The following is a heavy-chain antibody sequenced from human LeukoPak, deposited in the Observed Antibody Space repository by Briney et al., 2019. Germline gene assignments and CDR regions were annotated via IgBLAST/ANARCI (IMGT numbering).Heavy chain of an antibody. D-gene: IGHD6-19*01. Sequence: PGGSLRLSCAASGFTFRDYDMTWIRQAPGKGLEWVSYISSSDRTIYNAESVKGRFTISRDNAKNTLYLQMNSLRAEDTAVYYCATSSGWFPYDYWGQGTLVTVSS. CDR3: ATSSGWFPYDY. V-gene: IGHV3-11*04. CDR1: GFTFRDYD. CDR2: ISSSDRTI. J-gene: IGHJ4*02.